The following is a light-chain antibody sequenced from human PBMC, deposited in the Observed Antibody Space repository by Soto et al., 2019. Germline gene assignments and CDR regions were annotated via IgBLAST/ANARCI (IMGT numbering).Light chain of an antibody. CDR2: KAS. CDR1: QSISSW. J-gene: IGKJ1*01. Sequence: DIPMTQSPSTLSASVGDRVTITCRASQSISSWLAWYQQKPGKAPKLLIYKASSLESGVPSRFSGSGSGTEFTLTISSLQPDGFATYYCQQYNSYWTFGQGTKVEIK. CDR3: QQYNSYWT. V-gene: IGKV1-5*03.